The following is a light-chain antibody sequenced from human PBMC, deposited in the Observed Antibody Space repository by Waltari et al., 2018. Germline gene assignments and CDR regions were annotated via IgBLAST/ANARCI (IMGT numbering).Light chain of an antibody. Sequence: EVVLTQSPGTLSLSPGERATLSCRASESVSSRFLAWYQQKPGQAPRLLIYDASRRATGIPDRFSGSGSGTVFTLTISRLEAEDFAVYYCQQFVGRQTFGQGTKVEIK. CDR1: ESVSSRF. V-gene: IGKV3-20*01. J-gene: IGKJ1*01. CDR3: QQFVGRQT. CDR2: DAS.